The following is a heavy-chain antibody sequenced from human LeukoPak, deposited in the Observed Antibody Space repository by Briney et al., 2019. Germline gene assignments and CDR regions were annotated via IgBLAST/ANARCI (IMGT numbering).Heavy chain of an antibody. V-gene: IGHV4-59*01. CDR1: GGSISSYY. CDR2: IYYSGST. J-gene: IGHJ4*02. D-gene: IGHD5-18*01. CDR3: ARVGTGCSYPFDY. Sequence: SETLSLTCTVSGGSISSYYWSWIRQPPGKGLEWIGYIYYSGSTNYNPSLKSRVTISVDTSKNQFSLKLSSVTAADTAVCYCARVGTGCSYPFDYWGQGTLVTVSS.